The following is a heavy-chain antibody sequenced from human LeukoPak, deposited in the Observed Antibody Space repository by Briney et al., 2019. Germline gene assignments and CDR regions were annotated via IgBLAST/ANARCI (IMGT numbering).Heavy chain of an antibody. CDR2: IYYSGST. CDR1: GGSISSYY. Sequence: PSETLSLTCTVSGGSISSYYWSWIRQPPGKGLEWIGYIYYSGSTNYNPSLKSRVTISVDTSKNQFSLKLSSVTAADTAVYYCARDRWCGSHWCAFDIWGQGTMVTVSS. D-gene: IGHD1-26*01. CDR3: ARDRWCGSHWCAFDI. J-gene: IGHJ3*02. V-gene: IGHV4-59*01.